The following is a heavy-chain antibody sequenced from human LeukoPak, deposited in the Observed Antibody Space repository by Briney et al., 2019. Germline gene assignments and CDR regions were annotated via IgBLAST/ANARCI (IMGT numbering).Heavy chain of an antibody. V-gene: IGHV1-2*06. CDR1: GYTFTGYY. CDR3: ARGGYNWNDVYFDY. CDR2: INPNSGGT. Sequence: ASVKVSCKASGYTFTGYYMHWVRQAPGQGLEWMGRINPNSGGTNYAQKFQGRVTMTRDTSIRTAYMELSRLRSDDTAVYYCARGGYNWNDVYFDYWGQGTLVTVSS. J-gene: IGHJ4*02. D-gene: IGHD1-20*01.